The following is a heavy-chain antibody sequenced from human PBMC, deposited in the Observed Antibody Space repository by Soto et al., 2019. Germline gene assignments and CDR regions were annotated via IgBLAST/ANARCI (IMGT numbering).Heavy chain of an antibody. Sequence: GESLKISCKGSGYNFTNCWISWVRQMPGKGLEWVGKTDPSDSYTNYSPSFQGQVTMSADKSLSTADLQWSSLKASDAAGYYCANPLSSILRMGELSQTGFDYWGQGTLVTVSS. V-gene: IGHV5-10-1*04. CDR2: TDPSDSYT. J-gene: IGHJ4*02. CDR1: GYNFTNCW. CDR3: ANPLSSILRMGELSQTGFDY. D-gene: IGHD3-16*02.